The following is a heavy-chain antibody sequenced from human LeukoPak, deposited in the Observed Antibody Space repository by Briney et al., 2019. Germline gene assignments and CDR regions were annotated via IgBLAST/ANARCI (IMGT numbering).Heavy chain of an antibody. CDR1: GYSISSGYY. D-gene: IGHD2-2*02. V-gene: IGHV4-38-2*02. J-gene: IGHJ5*02. CDR3: ARGPIVVVPAAILGRNWFDP. CDR2: IYHSGST. Sequence: SETLSLTCTVSGYSISSGYYWGWIRQPPGKGLEWIGSIYHSGSTYYNPSLKSRVTISVDTSKNQSSLKLSSVTAADTAVYYCARGPIVVVPAAILGRNWFDPWGQGTLVTVSS.